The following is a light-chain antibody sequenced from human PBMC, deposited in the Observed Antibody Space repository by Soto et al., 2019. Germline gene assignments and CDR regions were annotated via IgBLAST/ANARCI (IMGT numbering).Light chain of an antibody. CDR2: KVS. CDR1: QSLVYSDGNTY. J-gene: IGKJ4*01. V-gene: IGKV2-30*01. Sequence: DVVMTQSPLSLPATLGQPASISCRSSQSLVYSDGNTYLHRFQQRPGQSPRRLIYKVSNRDSGVPDRISGSGSGTDFTLKISMVEADDTGVYYCRHGTHLHRTFGGGTKVEVK. CDR3: RHGTHLHRT.